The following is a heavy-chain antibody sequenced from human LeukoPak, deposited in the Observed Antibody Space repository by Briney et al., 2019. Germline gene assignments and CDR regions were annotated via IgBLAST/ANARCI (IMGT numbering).Heavy chain of an antibody. D-gene: IGHD6-19*01. J-gene: IGHJ4*02. CDR1: GFTFSNYW. Sequence: PGGSLRLSCAASGFTFSNYWMHWVRQAPGKGLEWVADIMQGGGQIGYVDSVKGRFTISRDDAKNSLSLEMSSLRVEDTAVYYCARGSGWLIDYWGQGTLVTVSS. V-gene: IGHV3-7*01. CDR3: ARGSGWLIDY. CDR2: IMQGGGQI.